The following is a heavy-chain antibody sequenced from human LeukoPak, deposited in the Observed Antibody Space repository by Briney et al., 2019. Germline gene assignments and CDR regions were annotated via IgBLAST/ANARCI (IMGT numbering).Heavy chain of an antibody. J-gene: IGHJ4*02. CDR1: GFTFTSYA. D-gene: IGHD5-18*01. CDR2: ISGSGGST. CDR3: AKSGSAGYSYGQDY. Sequence: PGGSLRLSCAASGFTFTSYAMSWVRQAPGRGLEWVSSISGSGGSTYYADPVKGRFTISRDNSKNTLYLQMNSLRAEDTAVYYCAKSGSAGYSYGQDYWGQGTLVTVSS. V-gene: IGHV3-23*01.